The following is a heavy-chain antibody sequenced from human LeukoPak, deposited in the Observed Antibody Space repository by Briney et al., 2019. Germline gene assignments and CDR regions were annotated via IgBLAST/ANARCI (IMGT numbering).Heavy chain of an antibody. Sequence: GGSLRLSCAASGFTFSSYAMSWVRQAPGKGLEWVSAISGSGGSTYYADPVKGRFTISRDNSKNTLYLQTNSLRAEDTAVYYCAKYLGYCSSTSCYISHPFDYWGQGTLVTVSS. D-gene: IGHD2-2*03. CDR1: GFTFSSYA. CDR2: ISGSGGST. CDR3: AKYLGYCSSTSCYISHPFDY. J-gene: IGHJ4*02. V-gene: IGHV3-23*01.